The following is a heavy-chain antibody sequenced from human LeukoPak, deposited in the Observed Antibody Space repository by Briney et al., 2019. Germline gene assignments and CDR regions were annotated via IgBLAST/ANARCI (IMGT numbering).Heavy chain of an antibody. CDR3: ARDSRGDYDILTGYYKRGENAFDI. CDR1: GGSISSYY. V-gene: IGHV4-59*01. CDR2: IYYSGST. D-gene: IGHD3-9*01. J-gene: IGHJ3*02. Sequence: SETLSLTCTVSGGSISSYYWSWIRQPPGKGLEWIGYIYYSGSTNYNPSLKSRVTISVDTSKNQFSLELSSVTAADTAVYYCARDSRGDYDILTGYYKRGENAFDIWGQGTMVTVSS.